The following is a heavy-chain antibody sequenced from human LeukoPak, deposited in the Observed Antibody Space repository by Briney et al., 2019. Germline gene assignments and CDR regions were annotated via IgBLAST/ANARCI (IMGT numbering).Heavy chain of an antibody. CDR3: ARRVLLWFGELQEI. V-gene: IGHV4-39*01. D-gene: IGHD3-10*01. J-gene: IGHJ4*02. Sequence: PSETLSLTCTVSGGSISSSSYYWGRIRHPPGQEREWIGCINDSGSTYYNPSLKSRVTIYADTTQYQLSLNPLTATDTDADEYYCARRVLLWFGELQEIWGQGTLVTVSS. CDR1: GGSISSSSYY. CDR2: INDSGST.